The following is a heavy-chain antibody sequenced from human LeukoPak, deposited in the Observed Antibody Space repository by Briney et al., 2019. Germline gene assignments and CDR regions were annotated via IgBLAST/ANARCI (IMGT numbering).Heavy chain of an antibody. CDR2: ISGSGGST. CDR3: AKYDSSGYYYFDY. Sequence: ETLSLTCAVYGGSFSGYYWSWIRQPPGKGLEWVSAISGSGGSTYYADSVKGRFTISRDNSKNTLYLQMNSLRAEDTAVYYCAKYDSSGYYYFDYWGQGTLVTVSS. J-gene: IGHJ4*02. V-gene: IGHV3-23*01. D-gene: IGHD3-22*01. CDR1: GGSFSGYY.